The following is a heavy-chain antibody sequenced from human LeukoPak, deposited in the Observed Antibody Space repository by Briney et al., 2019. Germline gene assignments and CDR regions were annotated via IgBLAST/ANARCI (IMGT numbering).Heavy chain of an antibody. Sequence: GGSLRLSCAAAGFTFSRYGMHWVRQAPGKWLEWVAFIRYDGSNKYNADSVKGRFTISRDNSKNTLYLQMNSLRAEDTAVYYCAKDRQPIVVVPAAVDYWGQGTLVTVSS. CDR1: GFTFSRYG. CDR3: AKDRQPIVVVPAAVDY. V-gene: IGHV3-30*02. CDR2: IRYDGSNK. J-gene: IGHJ4*02. D-gene: IGHD2-2*01.